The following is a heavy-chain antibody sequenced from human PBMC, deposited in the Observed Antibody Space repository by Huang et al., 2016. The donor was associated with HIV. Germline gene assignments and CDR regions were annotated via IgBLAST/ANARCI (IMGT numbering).Heavy chain of an antibody. J-gene: IGHJ3*01. V-gene: IGHV4-39*01. Sequence: QLQLQESGPGLVRPSETLSLTCSVSGGSVNSGYYYWGWIRQPPGKGLEGIASVFYGGNTFYHPSLKSRVSMSVDTSKKLFSLNLSSVTAADTAVYFWARLPFDYVWGTQRQTALDELDVWGQGTMVTVSS. CDR3: ARLPFDYVWGTQRQTALDELDV. CDR1: GGSVNSGYYY. D-gene: IGHD3-16*01. CDR2: VFYGGNT.